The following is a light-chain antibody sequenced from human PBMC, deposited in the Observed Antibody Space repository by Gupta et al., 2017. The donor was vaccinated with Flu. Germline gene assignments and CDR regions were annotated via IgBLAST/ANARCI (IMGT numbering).Light chain of an antibody. J-gene: IGKJ1*01. CDR2: GAS. Sequence: ETVLTQSPATLSVSPGERATLSCRASLSVSTNLAWYQQRRRQAPRLLIYGASTRATGIPDRFRGSGSGTEFTLTISSLQSEDFAVYYCQQYNNWPPGAFGQGTKVDIK. V-gene: IGKV3-15*01. CDR1: LSVSTN. CDR3: QQYNNWPPGA.